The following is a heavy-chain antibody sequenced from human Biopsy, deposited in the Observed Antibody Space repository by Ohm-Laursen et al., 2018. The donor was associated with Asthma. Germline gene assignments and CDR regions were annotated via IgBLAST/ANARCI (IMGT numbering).Heavy chain of an antibody. V-gene: IGHV4-39*01. CDR1: GFSMDTNSYF. J-gene: IGHJ2*01. CDR3: ARHPNNGDYSYWYFDL. Sequence: TLSLTCTISGFSMDTNSYFWGWIRQPPGKGLEWIGGVLYTGITYYNPSLESRVTMSVDTSKSQFFLEVNSVTAPDTAVYYCARHPNNGDYSYWYFDLWGRGTLVTVSS. CDR2: VLYTGIT. D-gene: IGHD4-17*01.